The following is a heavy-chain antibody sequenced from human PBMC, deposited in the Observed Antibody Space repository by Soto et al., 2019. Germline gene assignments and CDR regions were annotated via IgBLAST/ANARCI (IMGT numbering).Heavy chain of an antibody. CDR2: INHSGST. CDR3: ARVSGIYYYGMDV. V-gene: IGHV4-34*01. Sequence: SETLSLTCAAYGGSFSGYYWSWIRQPPGKGLEWIGEINHSGSTNYNPSLKSRVTISVDTSKNQVSLKLSSVTAADTAVYYCARVSGIYYYGMDVWGQGTTVTVSS. CDR1: GGSFSGYY. J-gene: IGHJ6*02. D-gene: IGHD3-10*01.